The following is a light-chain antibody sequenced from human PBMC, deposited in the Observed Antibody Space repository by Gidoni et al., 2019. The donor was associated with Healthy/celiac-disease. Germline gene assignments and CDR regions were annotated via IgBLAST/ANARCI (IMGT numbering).Light chain of an antibody. CDR1: SLRSYY. CDR3: NARDSSGNHHVV. V-gene: IGLV3-19*01. J-gene: IGLJ2*01. Sequence: SSELTQDPAVSVALGQTVRITCQGDSLRSYYASWYQQKPGQAPVLVIYGKNKRHAVIPVRFSGSSSGNTASLTITGAQAEDEADYYCNARDSSGNHHVVFGGGTKLTVL. CDR2: GKN.